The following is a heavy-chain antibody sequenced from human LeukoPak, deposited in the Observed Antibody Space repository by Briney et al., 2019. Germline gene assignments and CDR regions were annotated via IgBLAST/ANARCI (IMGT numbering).Heavy chain of an antibody. J-gene: IGHJ4*02. D-gene: IGHD3-3*01. CDR3: ARDRDDFWSGYYIDY. V-gene: IGHV3-11*01. CDR1: GFTFSDYY. Sequence: GGSLRLSCAASGFTFSDYYMSWIRQAPGKGLEWVSYISSSGSTIYYADSVKGRFTISRDNAKNSLYLQMNSLRAEDTAVYYCARDRDDFWSGYYIDYWGRGTLVTVSS. CDR2: ISSSGSTI.